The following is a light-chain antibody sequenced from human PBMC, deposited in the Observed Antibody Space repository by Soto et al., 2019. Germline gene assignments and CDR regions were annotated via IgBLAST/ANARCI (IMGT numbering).Light chain of an antibody. J-gene: IGLJ2*01. Sequence: QSALTQPPSGSGSPGQSVTISCTGTSSDVGGYNYVSWYQQHPGKAPKLMIYEVSKRPSGVPDRFSGSKSGNTASLTVSGLQAEDEADYYCSSYAGRYVVFGGGTKLTVL. CDR3: SSYAGRYVV. CDR2: EVS. V-gene: IGLV2-8*01. CDR1: SSDVGGYNY.